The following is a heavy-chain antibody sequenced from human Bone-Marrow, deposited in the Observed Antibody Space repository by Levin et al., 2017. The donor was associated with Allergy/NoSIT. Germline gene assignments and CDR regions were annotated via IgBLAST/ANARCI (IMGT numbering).Heavy chain of an antibody. D-gene: IGHD3/OR15-3a*01. Sequence: GESLKISCAASGFPFSDSWMTWVRQAPGKGLQWVANIKEDGSETYYCDSVRGRFTVSRDNARNSLFLQMKSLRVDDTAVYYCARNPDWNYFDSWGQGTLVTVSS. CDR1: GFPFSDSW. CDR2: IKEDGSET. V-gene: IGHV3-7*01. J-gene: IGHJ4*02. CDR3: ARNPDWNYFDS.